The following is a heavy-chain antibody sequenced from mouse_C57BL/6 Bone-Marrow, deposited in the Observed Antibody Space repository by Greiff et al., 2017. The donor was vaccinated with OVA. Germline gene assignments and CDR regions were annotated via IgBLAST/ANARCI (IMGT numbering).Heavy chain of an antibody. J-gene: IGHJ4*01. CDR3: ARGDGNPYYAMDY. D-gene: IGHD2-1*01. CDR2: INPSSGYT. Sequence: QVQLKQSGAELAKPGASVKLSCKASGYTFTSYWMHWVKQRPGQGLEWIGYINPSSGYTKYNQKFKDKATLTADKSSSTAYMQLRSLTYEDSAVYDCARGDGNPYYAMDYWGQGTSVTVSS. CDR1: GYTFTSYW. V-gene: IGHV1-7*01.